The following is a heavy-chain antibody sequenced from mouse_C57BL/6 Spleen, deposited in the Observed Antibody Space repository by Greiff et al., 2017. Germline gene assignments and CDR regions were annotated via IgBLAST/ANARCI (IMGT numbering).Heavy chain of an antibody. CDR2: IYPGSGNT. CDR1: GYTFTDYY. D-gene: IGHD3-3*01. J-gene: IGHJ4*01. CDR3: ARWGGDGYAMDY. Sequence: QVQLKESGAELVRPGASVKLSCKASGYTFTDYYINWVKQRPGQGLEWIARIYPGSGNTYYNEKFKGKATLTAEKSSSTAYMQLSSLTSEDSAGYFCARWGGDGYAMDYWGQGTSVTVSS. V-gene: IGHV1-76*01.